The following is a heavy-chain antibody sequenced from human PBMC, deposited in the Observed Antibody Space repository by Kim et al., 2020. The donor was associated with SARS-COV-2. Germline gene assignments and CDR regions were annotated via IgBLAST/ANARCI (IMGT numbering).Heavy chain of an antibody. CDR3: ASLRSGFGCFQH. D-gene: IGHD3-10*01. V-gene: IGHV4-59*01. CDR1: GGSISSYY. Sequence: SETLSLTCTVSGGSISSYYWSWIRQPPGKGLEWIGYIYYSGSTNYNPSLKSRVTISVDTSKNQFSLKLSSVTAADTAVYYCASLRSGFGCFQHWGQGTLVTVSS. CDR2: IYYSGST. J-gene: IGHJ1*01.